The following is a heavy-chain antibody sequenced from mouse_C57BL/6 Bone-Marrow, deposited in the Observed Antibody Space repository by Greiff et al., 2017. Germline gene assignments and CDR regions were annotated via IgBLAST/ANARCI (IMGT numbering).Heavy chain of an antibody. CDR1: GYTFTTYP. Sequence: VKLMESGAELVKPGASVKMSCKASGYTFTTYPIEWMKQNHGKSLEWIGNFHPYNDDTKYNEKFKGKATLTVEKSSNTVYLALSRLTSDDSAVYYCARSSTFFYYFDYWGQGTTLTVSS. J-gene: IGHJ2*01. CDR3: ARSSTFFYYFDY. CDR2: FHPYNDDT. D-gene: IGHD5-1*01. V-gene: IGHV1-47*01.